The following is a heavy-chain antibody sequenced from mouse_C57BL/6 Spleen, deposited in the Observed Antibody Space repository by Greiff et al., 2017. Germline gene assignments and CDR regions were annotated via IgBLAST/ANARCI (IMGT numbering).Heavy chain of an antibody. CDR3: ARRPGNWYFDV. V-gene: IGHV1-18*01. CDR2: INPNNGGT. J-gene: IGHJ1*03. Sequence: EVQLQQSGPELVKPGASVKIPCKASGYTFTDYNMDWVKQSHGKSLEWIGDINPNNGGTIYNQKFKGKATLTVDKSSSTAYMELRSLTSEDTAVYYCARRPGNWYFDVWGTGTTVTVSS. CDR1: GYTFTDYN. D-gene: IGHD1-1*01.